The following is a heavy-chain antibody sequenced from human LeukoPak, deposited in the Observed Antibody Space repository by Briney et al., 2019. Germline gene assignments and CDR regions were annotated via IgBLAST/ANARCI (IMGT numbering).Heavy chain of an antibody. V-gene: IGHV4-61*01. Sequence: PSETLSLTCTVSGGSISSSSYYWSWIRQPPGKGLEWIGYIYYSGSTNYNPSLKSRVTISVDTSKNQFSLKMSSVTAADTAVYFCVRDLEHFDIDYWGQGALVTVSS. J-gene: IGHJ4*02. CDR2: IYYSGST. D-gene: IGHD1/OR15-1a*01. CDR1: GGSISSSSYY. CDR3: VRDLEHFDIDY.